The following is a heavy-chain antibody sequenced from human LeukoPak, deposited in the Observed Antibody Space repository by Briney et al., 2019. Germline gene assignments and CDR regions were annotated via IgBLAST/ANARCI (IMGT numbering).Heavy chain of an antibody. CDR2: IRSKANSYAT. Sequence: GGSLRLSCAASGFTFSGSAMHWVRQASGKGLEWVGRIRSKANSYATAYAASVKGRFTISRDDSKNTAYLQMNSLKTEDTAVYYCTRPSYDYIWGSSNXDIDXXGXGTXVTV. CDR1: GFTFSGSA. V-gene: IGHV3-73*01. CDR3: TRPSYDYIWGSSNXDIDX. J-gene: IGHJ4*02. D-gene: IGHD3-16*01.